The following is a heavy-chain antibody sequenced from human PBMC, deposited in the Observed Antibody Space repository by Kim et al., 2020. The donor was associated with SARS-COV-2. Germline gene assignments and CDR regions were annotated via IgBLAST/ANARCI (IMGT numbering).Heavy chain of an antibody. CDR2: ISGSGAGT. Sequence: GALRLSCVTSGFTFSTYGMSWVRQAPGKGLEWVSGISGSGAGTYYADAVEGRFTISRDNSKNTLYLQMNGLRAEDTAVYYCAKSPYSVPGHFDSWGQGALVTVSS. J-gene: IGHJ4*02. CDR1: GFTFSTYG. CDR3: AKSPYSVPGHFDS. D-gene: IGHD6-19*01. V-gene: IGHV3-23*01.